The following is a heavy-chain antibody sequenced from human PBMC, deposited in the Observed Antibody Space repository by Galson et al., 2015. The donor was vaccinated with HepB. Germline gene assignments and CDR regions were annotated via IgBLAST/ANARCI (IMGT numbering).Heavy chain of an antibody. Sequence: SVKVSCKASGDTFRNHGISWVRQAPGQGLEWMGRIIPTVNVTDYAQKIQGRVTITADRSTNTAYMELISLRSEDTAIYYCASEMREEAMDLRVLHGPFDYWGQGTQVIVSS. CDR2: IIPTVNVT. D-gene: IGHD5-18*01. J-gene: IGHJ4*02. CDR1: GDTFRNHG. V-gene: IGHV1-69*04. CDR3: ASEMREEAMDLRVLHGPFDY.